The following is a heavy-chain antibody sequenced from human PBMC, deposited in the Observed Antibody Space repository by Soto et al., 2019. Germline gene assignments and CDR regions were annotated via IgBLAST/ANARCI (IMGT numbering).Heavy chain of an antibody. CDR1: GYTFTSYG. D-gene: IGHD6-19*01. CDR2: ISAYNGNT. CDR3: ARDLERIAVAGTEAFDI. J-gene: IGHJ3*02. Sequence: ASVKVSCKASGYTFTSYGISWVRQAPGQGLEWMGWISAYNGNTNYAQKVQGRVTMATDTSTSTAYMELRSLRSDDTAVYYCARDLERIAVAGTEAFDIWGQGTMVTVSS. V-gene: IGHV1-18*01.